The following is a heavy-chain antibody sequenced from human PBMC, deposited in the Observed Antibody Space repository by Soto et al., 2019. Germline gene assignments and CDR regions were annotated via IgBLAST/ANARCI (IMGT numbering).Heavy chain of an antibody. Sequence: ENLSLTCSFSGGSISGSYWSCILQSPGKGLEWLGYVYYTGSTNYSPSLRSRVSISVDTSKNEFSLRLSSVTAADTAVYFCARSVAVPGAHIDYWGQGTQVTVSS. CDR1: GGSISGSY. J-gene: IGHJ4*02. V-gene: IGHV4-59*01. CDR2: VYYTGST. CDR3: ARSVAVPGAHIDY. D-gene: IGHD6-19*01.